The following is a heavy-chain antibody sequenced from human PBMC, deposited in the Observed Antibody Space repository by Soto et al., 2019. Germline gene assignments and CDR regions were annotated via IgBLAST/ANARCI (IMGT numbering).Heavy chain of an antibody. CDR1: GGSISSSNYY. D-gene: IGHD2-21*02. CDR2: VHYRGET. V-gene: IGHV4-30-4*01. CDR3: TRENLVPASYGDYSYHGLDV. J-gene: IGHJ6*02. Sequence: QMQLQESGPGLVKPSQTLSLTCTVSGGSISSSNYYWSWIRHSPGKGLEWIGYVHYRGETYYNPSLKRRVTMSMDTSKSQFSLKLRSVTAADTAVYYCTRENLVPASYGDYSYHGLDVWGQGTTVTVSS.